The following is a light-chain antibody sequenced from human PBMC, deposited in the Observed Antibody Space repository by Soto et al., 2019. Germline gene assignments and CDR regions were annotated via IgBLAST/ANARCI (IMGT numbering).Light chain of an antibody. J-gene: IGLJ3*02. Sequence: QTVVTQEPSFSVSPGRTVTLTCGLSSGSVSSSYYPSWYQQTPGQAPRTLIYNTNKRSSGVPDRFSGSILGNKAALTITGAQADVETDYYCVLYMGSGVWVFGGGTKLTVL. V-gene: IGLV8-61*01. CDR1: SGSVSSSYY. CDR2: NTN. CDR3: VLYMGSGVWV.